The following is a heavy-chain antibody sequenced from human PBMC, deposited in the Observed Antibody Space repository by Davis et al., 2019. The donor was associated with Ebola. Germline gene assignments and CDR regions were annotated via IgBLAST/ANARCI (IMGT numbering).Heavy chain of an antibody. CDR2: IIPILGIA. J-gene: IGHJ6*02. CDR3: ARALTASYDFWSGPVMDV. Sequence: SVKVSCKASGGTFSSYAISWVRRAPGQGLEWMGRIIPILGIANYAQKFQGRVTMTTDTSTSTAYMELRSLRSDDTAVYYCARALTASYDFWSGPVMDVWGQGTTVTVSS. CDR1: GGTFSSYA. D-gene: IGHD3-3*01. V-gene: IGHV1-69*04.